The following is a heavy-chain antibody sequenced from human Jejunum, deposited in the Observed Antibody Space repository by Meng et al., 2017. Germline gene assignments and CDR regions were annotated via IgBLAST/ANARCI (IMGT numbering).Heavy chain of an antibody. D-gene: IGHD3-16*01. V-gene: IGHV4-34*01. CDR3: VRGNHYVWSLIP. Sequence: QGELEEWGEGMVKASETLSLTCAVYGGSSRGYLWSWIRQAPGKGLEWIGEVSHSGWTKYNPSLKSRVTISLETSTNQFSLTMSSVTAASTAVSSCVRGNHYVWSLIPWGQGTLVTVSS. CDR1: GGSSRGYL. CDR2: VSHSGWT. J-gene: IGHJ5*02.